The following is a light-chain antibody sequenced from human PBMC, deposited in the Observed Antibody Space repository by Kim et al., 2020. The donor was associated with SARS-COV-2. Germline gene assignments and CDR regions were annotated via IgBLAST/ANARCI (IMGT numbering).Light chain of an antibody. CDR2: AAF. J-gene: IGKJ1*01. Sequence: LSASVGDRFTITCRSSHSINNYLNWYQQKPGNAPKLLIYAAFSLQSGVPSRFSGSGSVTDFTLTISSLQLEDFATYYCQHSYIKTFGQGTKVDIK. CDR3: QHSYIKT. CDR1: HSINNY. V-gene: IGKV1-39*01.